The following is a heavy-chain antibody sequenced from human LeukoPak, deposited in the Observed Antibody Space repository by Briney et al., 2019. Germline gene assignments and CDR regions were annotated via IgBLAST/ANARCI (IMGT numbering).Heavy chain of an antibody. Sequence: SETLSLTCAVYGGSFSSYYWSWIRQPPGKGLEWIGYIYYSGSTNYNPSLKSRVTISVDTSKNQFSLKLSSVTAADTAVYYCARHVAHGSGSYYHRIYYYYGMDVWGQGTTVTVSS. CDR2: IYYSGST. CDR3: ARHVAHGSGSYYHRIYYYYGMDV. CDR1: GGSFSSYY. D-gene: IGHD3-10*01. J-gene: IGHJ6*02. V-gene: IGHV4-59*08.